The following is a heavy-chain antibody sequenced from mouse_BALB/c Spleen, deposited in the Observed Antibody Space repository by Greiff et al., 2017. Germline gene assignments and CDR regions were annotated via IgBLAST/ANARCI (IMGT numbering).Heavy chain of an antibody. V-gene: IGHV5-17*02. J-gene: IGHJ3*01. Sequence: EVQRVESGGGLVQPGGSRKLSCAASGFTFSSFGMHWVRQAPEKGLEWVAYISSGSSTIYYADTVKGRFTISRDNPKNTLFLQMTSLRSEDTAMYYCARYDYDAFAYWGQGTLVTVSA. D-gene: IGHD2-4*01. CDR2: ISSGSSTI. CDR3: ARYDYDAFAY. CDR1: GFTFSSFG.